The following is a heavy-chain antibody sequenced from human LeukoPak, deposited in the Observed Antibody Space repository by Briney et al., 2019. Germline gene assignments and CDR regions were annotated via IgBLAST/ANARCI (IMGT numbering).Heavy chain of an antibody. J-gene: IGHJ5*02. CDR2: INSDGTST. CDR3: VKDSSGWYRGWFDP. Sequence: GGSLRLSCAASGFTFSNHWLHWVRQAPGKGLVWVSRINSDGTSTIYADSVKGRFTISRDNSKNTLYLQMSSLRAEDTAVYYCVKDSSGWYRGWFDPWGQGTLVTVSS. D-gene: IGHD6-19*01. V-gene: IGHV3-74*01. CDR1: GFTFSNHW.